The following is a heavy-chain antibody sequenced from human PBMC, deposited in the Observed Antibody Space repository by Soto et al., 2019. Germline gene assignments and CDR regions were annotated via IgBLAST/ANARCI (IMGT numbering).Heavy chain of an antibody. CDR1: GYTFTSYA. V-gene: IGHV1-3*01. D-gene: IGHD4-17*01. CDR2: INPGNGKP. CDR3: ARGASSVTTFYFDL. Sequence: QVQVVQSGAEVKKPGASVKVSCKASGYTFTSYAMHWVRQAPGQRLEGMGWINPGNGKPKNSQKFQGRVTITRDTFASTAYMELSSLRSEDTAVYYCARGASSVTTFYFDLWGRGTLVTVSS. J-gene: IGHJ2*01.